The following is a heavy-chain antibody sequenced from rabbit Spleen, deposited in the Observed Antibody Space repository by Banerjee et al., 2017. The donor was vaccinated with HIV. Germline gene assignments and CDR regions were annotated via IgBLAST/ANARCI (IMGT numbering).Heavy chain of an antibody. V-gene: IGHV1S45*01. CDR1: GFSFIYNGV. CDR3: ARDSAGREDFNL. D-gene: IGHD4-2*01. CDR2: INANNGNS. J-gene: IGHJ4*01. Sequence: QEQLVESGGGLVQPEGSLTLTCRASGFSFIYNGVMCWVRQAPGKGLEWIACINANNGNSVYANWAKGRFTISKTSSTTVTLQMTSLTAADTATYFCARDSAGREDFNLWGQGTLVTVS.